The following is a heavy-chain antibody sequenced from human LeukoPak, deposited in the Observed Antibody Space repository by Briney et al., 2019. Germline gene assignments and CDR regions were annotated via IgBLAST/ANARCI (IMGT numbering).Heavy chain of an antibody. CDR3: ARAQNREKYFDL. CDR2: IYSGGGT. CDR1: GFIVSSNS. D-gene: IGHD2/OR15-2a*01. Sequence: SGGSLRLSCAASGFIVSSNSMTWVRQAPGKGLVCVSIIYSGGGTSYADSVKGMFTISRDNSKNTVYLQINSLRAEDTAVYYCARAQNREKYFDLWGRGTLVTVSS. J-gene: IGHJ2*01. V-gene: IGHV3-66*01.